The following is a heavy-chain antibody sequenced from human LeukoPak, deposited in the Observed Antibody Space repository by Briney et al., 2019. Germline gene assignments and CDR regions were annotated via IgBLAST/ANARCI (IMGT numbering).Heavy chain of an antibody. CDR3: ARDPGGWYYSDYYFDY. CDR1: GYTFTSYG. D-gene: IGHD6-19*01. Sequence: ASVKVSCKASGYTFTSYGISWVRQAPGQGLEWMGWISAYNGNTNYAQKLQGRVTTTTDTSTSTAYMELRSLRSDDTAVYYCARDPGGWYYSDYYFDYWGQGTLVTVSS. V-gene: IGHV1-18*01. J-gene: IGHJ4*02. CDR2: ISAYNGNT.